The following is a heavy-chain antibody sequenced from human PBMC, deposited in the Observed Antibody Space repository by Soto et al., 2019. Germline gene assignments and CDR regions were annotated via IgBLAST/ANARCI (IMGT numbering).Heavy chain of an antibody. CDR1: GFTFSSYA. CDR3: ARLSSIAARYRYYYYGMDV. Sequence: PGGSLRLSCAASGFTFSSYAMNWVRQAPGKGLEWVSYISSSSSTIYYADSVKGRFTISRDNAKNSLYLQMNSLRDEDTAVYYCARLSSIAARYRYYYYGMDVWGQGTTVTVSS. CDR2: ISSSSSTI. V-gene: IGHV3-48*02. D-gene: IGHD6-6*01. J-gene: IGHJ6*02.